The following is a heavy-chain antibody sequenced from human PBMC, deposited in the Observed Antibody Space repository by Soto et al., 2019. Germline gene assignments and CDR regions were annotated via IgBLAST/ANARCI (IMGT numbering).Heavy chain of an antibody. V-gene: IGHV3-48*01. Sequence: EVQLVESGGGLVQPGGSLRLSCAASGFTFSSYSMNWVRQAPGKGLEWVSYISSSSTIYYADSVKSRFTISRHTAKNSLSLQMDSLRAEDTAVYYCARDLNYGLFDSWGQGTLVTVSS. CDR2: ISSSSTI. J-gene: IGHJ4*02. CDR1: GFTFSSYS. D-gene: IGHD4-17*01. CDR3: ARDLNYGLFDS.